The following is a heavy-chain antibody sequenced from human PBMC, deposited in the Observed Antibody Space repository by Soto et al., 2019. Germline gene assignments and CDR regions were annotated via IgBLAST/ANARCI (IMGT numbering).Heavy chain of an antibody. J-gene: IGHJ6*02. CDR3: AREGAVADYYYYGMDV. V-gene: IGHV1-2*04. Sequence: GASVKVSCKASGYTFTGYYMHWVRQAPGQGLEWMGWINPNSGGTNYAQKFQGWVTMTRDTSISTAYMELSRLRSDDTAVYYCAREGAVADYYYYGMDVWGQGTTDTVSS. CDR1: GYTFTGYY. CDR2: INPNSGGT. D-gene: IGHD6-19*01.